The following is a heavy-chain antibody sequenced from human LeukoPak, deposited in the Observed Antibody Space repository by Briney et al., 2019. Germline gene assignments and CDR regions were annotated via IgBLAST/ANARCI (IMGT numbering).Heavy chain of an antibody. Sequence: GGSLRLSCAASGFTFSDYYMSWLRQAPGKGLEGVSYISSSGSTIYYADSVKGRFTISRDNAKNSLYLQMNSLRAEDTAVYYCARERSGSYYFDYWGQGTLVTVSS. CDR3: ARERSGSYYFDY. CDR2: ISSSGSTI. J-gene: IGHJ4*02. CDR1: GFTFSDYY. V-gene: IGHV3-11*01. D-gene: IGHD1-26*01.